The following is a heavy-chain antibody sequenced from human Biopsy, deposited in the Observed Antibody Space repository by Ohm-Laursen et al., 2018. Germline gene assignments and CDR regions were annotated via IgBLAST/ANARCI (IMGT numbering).Heavy chain of an antibody. V-gene: IGHV3-30*03. Sequence: SLRLSCSASGFGVNTYGMHWVRQGPGKGLEWVSVISSDGTKELYADSVKGRFTISRDSSKNTLYLQMTSLRPEDTAVYYCARGPSGVATIGRGQGTLVTVSS. J-gene: IGHJ4*02. CDR3: ARGPSGVATIG. D-gene: IGHD5-24*01. CDR1: GFGVNTYG. CDR2: ISSDGTKE.